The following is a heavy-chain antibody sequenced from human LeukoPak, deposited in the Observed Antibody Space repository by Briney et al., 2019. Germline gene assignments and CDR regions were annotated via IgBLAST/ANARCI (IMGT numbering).Heavy chain of an antibody. J-gene: IGHJ5*02. D-gene: IGHD6-19*01. CDR1: GFTFSSYV. CDR3: AKTMSKSSGFP. V-gene: IGHV3-23*01. CDR2: ISGSGGST. Sequence: PGGSLRLSCAVSGFTFSSYVMIWVRQAPGKGLEWVSAISGSGGSTYYADSVKGRFTISRGNSKNTLYLQMNSLRAEDTAVYYCAKTMSKSSGFPWGQGTLVTVSS.